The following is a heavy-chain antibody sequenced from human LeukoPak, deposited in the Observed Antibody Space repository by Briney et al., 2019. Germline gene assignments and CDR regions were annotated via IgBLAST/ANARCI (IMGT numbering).Heavy chain of an antibody. CDR1: GGSFSGYY. D-gene: IGHD3-10*01. V-gene: IGHV4-34*01. CDR3: ARVRGRWFDP. Sequence: PSETLSLTCAVYGGSFSGYYWSWIRQPPGKGLEWIGEINHSGSTNYNPSLKSRVTISVDTSKNQFSLKLSSVTAADTAVYYCARVRGRWFDPWGQGTLVTVSS. J-gene: IGHJ5*02. CDR2: INHSGST.